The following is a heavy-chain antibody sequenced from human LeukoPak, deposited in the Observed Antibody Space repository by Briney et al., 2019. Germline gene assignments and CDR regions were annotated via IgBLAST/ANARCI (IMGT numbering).Heavy chain of an antibody. J-gene: IGHJ5*02. D-gene: IGHD2-15*01. CDR3: ARSLGYCSGGSCYYDWFDP. CDR1: GYTFTSYD. CDR2: MNPNSGNT. V-gene: IGHV1-8*01. Sequence: GASVKVSCKASGYTFTSYDIHWVRQATGQGLEWMGWMNPNSGNTGYAQKFQGRVTMTRNTSISTAYMELSSLRSEDTAVYYCARSLGYCSGGSCYYDWFDPWGQGTLVTVSS.